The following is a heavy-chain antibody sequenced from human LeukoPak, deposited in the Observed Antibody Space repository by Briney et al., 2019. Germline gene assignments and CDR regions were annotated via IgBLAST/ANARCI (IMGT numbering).Heavy chain of an antibody. J-gene: IGHJ4*02. CDR3: ARVGGSYGIDY. D-gene: IGHD1-26*01. V-gene: IGHV1-69*13. CDR2: TIPIFGTA. CDR1: GGTFSSYA. Sequence: GASVKVSCKASGGTFSSYAISWVRQAPGQGLEWMGGTIPIFGTANYAQKFQGRVTITADESTSTAYMELSSLRSEDTAVYYCARVGGSYGIDYWGQGTLVTVSS.